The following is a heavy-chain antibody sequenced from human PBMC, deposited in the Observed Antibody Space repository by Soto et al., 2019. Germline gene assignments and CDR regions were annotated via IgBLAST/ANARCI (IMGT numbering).Heavy chain of an antibody. V-gene: IGHV3-7*03. D-gene: IGHD3-3*01. Sequence: EVQLVESGGGLVQPGGSLRLSCAASGFTFSSYWMSWVRQAPGKGLEWVANIKQDGSEKYYVDSVKGRFTISRDHAKNSLYLQMNSLRAEDTAVYYCARDPHYDFWSGYPPGYFDSWGQGTLVTVSS. J-gene: IGHJ4*02. CDR1: GFTFSSYW. CDR2: IKQDGSEK. CDR3: ARDPHYDFWSGYPPGYFDS.